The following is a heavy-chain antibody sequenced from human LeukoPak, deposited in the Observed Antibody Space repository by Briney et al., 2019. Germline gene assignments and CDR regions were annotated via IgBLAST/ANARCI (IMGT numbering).Heavy chain of an antibody. CDR1: GFIVSGNY. CDR2: LYGGGNT. V-gene: IGHV3-66*01. J-gene: IGHJ4*02. CDR3: ARGLSGSGSDCCPFEN. Sequence: GGSLRLSCAPSGFIVSGNYMTWVRQAPGKGLEWVSTLYGGGNTYYADSVKGRFTISRDNSKNTLYLQMNSLRAEDTAGYYCARGLSGSGSDCCPFENWGQGTLVTVSS. D-gene: IGHD2-21*02.